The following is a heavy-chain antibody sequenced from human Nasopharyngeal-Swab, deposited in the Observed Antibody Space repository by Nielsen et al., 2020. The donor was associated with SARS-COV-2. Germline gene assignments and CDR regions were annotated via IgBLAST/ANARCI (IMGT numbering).Heavy chain of an antibody. V-gene: IGHV4-31*02. CDR2: IYYSGST. Sequence: WIRQPPGKCLVWIGYIYYSGSTYYNPSLKSRVTISVDTSKNQFSLKLSSVTAADTAVYYCARESGRVGSYFYYYYYMDVWGKGTTVTVSS. D-gene: IGHD3-10*01. CDR3: ARESGRVGSYFYYYYYMDV. J-gene: IGHJ6*03.